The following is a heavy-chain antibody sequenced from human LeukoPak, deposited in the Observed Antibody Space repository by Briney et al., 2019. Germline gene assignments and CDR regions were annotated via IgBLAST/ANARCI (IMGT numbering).Heavy chain of an antibody. J-gene: IGHJ3*02. CDR2: TYYSGST. CDR1: GGSISSYY. V-gene: IGHV4-59*01. CDR3: ARHLITADAFDI. Sequence: PSETLSLTCTVSGGSISSYYWSWIRQPPGKGLEWIGYTYYSGSTNYNPSLKSRVTISVDTSKNQFSLKLSSVTAADTAVYYCARHLITADAFDIWGQGTMVTVSS.